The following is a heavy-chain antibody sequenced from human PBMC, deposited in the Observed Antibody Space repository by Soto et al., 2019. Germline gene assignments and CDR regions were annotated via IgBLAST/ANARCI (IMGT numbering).Heavy chain of an antibody. D-gene: IGHD2-15*01. Sequence: SETLSLTCTVSGGSIYRSGYYWGWIRQPPGRGLEWIGNIDYNGVTYSNPSLKSRVTISRDTSKNQFSLKLTSVTAADTALYYCGKVLVGATRHTDSDSWGPGTLVTVSS. J-gene: IGHJ4*02. V-gene: IGHV4-39*01. CDR3: GKVLVGATRHTDSDS. CDR2: IDYNGVT. CDR1: GGSIYRSGYY.